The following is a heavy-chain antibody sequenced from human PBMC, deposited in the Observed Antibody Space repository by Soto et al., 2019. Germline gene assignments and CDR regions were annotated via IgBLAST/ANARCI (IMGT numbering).Heavy chain of an antibody. Sequence: QVQLVQSGAEVKKPGASVKVSCKASGYTFASYAISWMRQAPGQGLEWMGWISAYNGNTNYAQKLQGRVTMTTDTSTRTAYMELRSLRYDETAVYYCARDPPPPDYWGQGTLVTVSS. V-gene: IGHV1-18*01. CDR3: ARDPPPPDY. J-gene: IGHJ4*02. CDR2: ISAYNGNT. CDR1: GYTFASYA.